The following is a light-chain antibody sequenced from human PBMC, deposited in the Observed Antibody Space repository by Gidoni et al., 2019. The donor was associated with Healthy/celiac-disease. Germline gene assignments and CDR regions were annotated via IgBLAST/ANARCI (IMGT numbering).Light chain of an antibody. V-gene: IGLV3-19*01. CDR2: GKN. Sequence: SSELNQDPAVSVALGQTVRITCQGDSLRSYYASWYQQKPGQAPVLVIYGKNNRPSGIPDRFSGSSSGNTASLTITGAQAEDEAVYYCNSRDSSGNHSWVFGGGTKLTVL. CDR3: NSRDSSGNHSWV. CDR1: SLRSYY. J-gene: IGLJ3*02.